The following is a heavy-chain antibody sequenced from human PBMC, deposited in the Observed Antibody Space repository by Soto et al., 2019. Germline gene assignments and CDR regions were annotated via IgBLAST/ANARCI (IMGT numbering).Heavy chain of an antibody. V-gene: IGHV1-18*01. Sequence: ASVKVSCKASGYTFTSYGISWVRQAPGQGLEWMGWISAYNGNTNYAQKLQGRVTMTADTSTSTAYMELRSLRSDDTAVYYCARDYYDSSGYFPGPWGQGTLVTSPQ. CDR2: ISAYNGNT. D-gene: IGHD3-22*01. CDR3: ARDYYDSSGYFPGP. CDR1: GYTFTSYG. J-gene: IGHJ5*02.